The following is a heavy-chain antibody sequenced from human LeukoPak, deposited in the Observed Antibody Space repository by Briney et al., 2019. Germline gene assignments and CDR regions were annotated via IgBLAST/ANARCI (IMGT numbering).Heavy chain of an antibody. J-gene: IGHJ6*03. CDR3: AIGPPRGKYYYMDV. Sequence: GGSLRLSCAASGFTFSSFDMHWVRHPPGQGLEWDSTIGTASDTYYPGSVAVRLTLSRDNAKNSLYLQMNSLTAGDTAVYYCAIGPPRGKYYYMDVWGKGTTVTVSS. D-gene: IGHD1-1*01. CDR1: GFTFSSFD. V-gene: IGHV3-13*01. CDR2: IGTASDT.